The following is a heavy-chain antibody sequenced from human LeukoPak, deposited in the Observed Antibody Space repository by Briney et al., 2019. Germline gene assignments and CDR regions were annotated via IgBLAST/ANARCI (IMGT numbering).Heavy chain of an antibody. J-gene: IGHJ4*02. Sequence: SETLSLTCAVYGGSFSGYYWSWIRQPPGKGLEWIGEINHSGSTNYNPSLKSRVTISVDTSKNQFSLKLSSVTAADTAVYYCARAGSGRYGDYNYWGPGTLVTVSS. CDR1: GGSFSGYY. V-gene: IGHV4-34*01. D-gene: IGHD4-17*01. CDR3: ARAGSGRYGDYNY. CDR2: INHSGST.